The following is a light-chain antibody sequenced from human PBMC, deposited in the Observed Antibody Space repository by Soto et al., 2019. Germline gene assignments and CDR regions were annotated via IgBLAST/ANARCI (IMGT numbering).Light chain of an antibody. CDR2: EGN. CDR3: CSYAGANTFV. J-gene: IGLJ1*01. Sequence: QSALTQPASVSGSPGQSITISCTGTSSDVGSYNLVSWYQQHPGKAPKLMIYEGNKRPSGVSNRFSGSKSANTASLTISGLQTEDEADYSCCSYAGANTFVFRTGTKLTVL. CDR1: SSDVGSYNL. V-gene: IGLV2-23*03.